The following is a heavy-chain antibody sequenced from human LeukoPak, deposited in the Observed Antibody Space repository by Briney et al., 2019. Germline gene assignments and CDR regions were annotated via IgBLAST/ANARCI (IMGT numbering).Heavy chain of an antibody. CDR1: GGSISSSSYY. Sequence: SETLSLTCTVSGGSISSSSYYWGWIRQPPGKGLEWIGSIYYSGSTYYNPSLKSRVTISVDTSKNQFSLKLSSVTAADTAVYYCARGKYESSGWLTLRTYNWFDPWGQGTLVTVSS. CDR3: ARGKYESSGWLTLRTYNWFDP. D-gene: IGHD6-19*01. V-gene: IGHV4-39*07. CDR2: IYYSGST. J-gene: IGHJ5*02.